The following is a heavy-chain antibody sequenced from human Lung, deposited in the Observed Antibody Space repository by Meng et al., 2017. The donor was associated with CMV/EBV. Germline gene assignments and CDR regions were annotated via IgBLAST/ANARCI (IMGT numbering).Heavy chain of an antibody. CDR3: GRMPPGAIDNGFDF. V-gene: IGHV3-74*01. CDR2: INTDGSLT. D-gene: IGHD2-2*01. CDR1: GFTFSGYW. J-gene: IGHJ3*01. Sequence: GEXXKISCAASGFTFSGYWMHWVRQAPGKGLVWVSRINTDGSLTNHADSVKGRFTISRDNVRNTLYLQMNSLRVEDTAVYYCGRMPPGAIDNGFDFWGQGKXV.